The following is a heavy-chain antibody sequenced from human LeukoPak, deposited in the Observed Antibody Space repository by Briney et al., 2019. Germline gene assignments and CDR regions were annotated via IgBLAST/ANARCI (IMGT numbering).Heavy chain of an antibody. CDR3: AKDLEIVGATMGYYGMDV. CDR1: GFTFSSYG. Sequence: GGSLRLSCAASGFTFSSYGMHWVRQAPGKGLEWVAVISYDGSNKYYADSVKGRFTISRDNSKNTLYPQMNSLRAEDTAVYYCAKDLEIVGATMGYYGMDVWGQGTTVTVSS. V-gene: IGHV3-30*18. J-gene: IGHJ6*02. CDR2: ISYDGSNK. D-gene: IGHD1-26*01.